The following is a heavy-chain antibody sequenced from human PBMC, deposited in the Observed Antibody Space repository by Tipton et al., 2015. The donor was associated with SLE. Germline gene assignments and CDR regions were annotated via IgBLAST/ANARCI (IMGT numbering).Heavy chain of an antibody. CDR3: TAPGITMVQGLFYYYYGMDV. CDR1: GFTFGDYA. Sequence: SLRLSCTASGFTFGDYAMSWVRQAPGKGLEWVGFIRSKAYGGTTEYAASVKGRFTISRDDSKSIAYLQMNSLKTEDTAVYYCTAPGITMVQGLFYYYYGMDVWGQGTTVTVSS. V-gene: IGHV3-49*04. D-gene: IGHD3-10*01. CDR2: IRSKAYGGTT. J-gene: IGHJ6*02.